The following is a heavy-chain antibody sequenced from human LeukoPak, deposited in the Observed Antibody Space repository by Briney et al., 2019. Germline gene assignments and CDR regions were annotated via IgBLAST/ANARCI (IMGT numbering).Heavy chain of an antibody. D-gene: IGHD3-10*01. Sequence: PSETLSLTCTVSGGSISSGSYYWSWIRQPAGKGLEWIGRIYTSGSTTYNSSLKSRVTISLDTSKNHFSLRLSSVTAADTAVYYCARPSRQMVRGVPWGAFDIWGQGTMVTVSS. CDR2: IYTSGST. CDR3: ARPSRQMVRGVPWGAFDI. CDR1: GGSISSGSYY. V-gene: IGHV4-61*02. J-gene: IGHJ3*02.